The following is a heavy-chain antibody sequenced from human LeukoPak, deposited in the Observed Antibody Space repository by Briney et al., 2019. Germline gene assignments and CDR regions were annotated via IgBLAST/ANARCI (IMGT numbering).Heavy chain of an antibody. J-gene: IGHJ6*03. V-gene: IGHV4-39*01. CDR3: ARQKSYYYSSSYYYYYYYMDV. CDR1: GGSISSSSYY. D-gene: IGHD3-22*01. CDR2: IYYSGST. Sequence: SETLSLTCTVSGGSISSSSYYWGWIRQPPGKGLEWIGSIYYSGSTYYNPSLKSRVTISVDTSKIQFSLRLSSVTASDTAVYYCARQKSYYYSSSYYYYYYYMDVWGKGTTVTVSS.